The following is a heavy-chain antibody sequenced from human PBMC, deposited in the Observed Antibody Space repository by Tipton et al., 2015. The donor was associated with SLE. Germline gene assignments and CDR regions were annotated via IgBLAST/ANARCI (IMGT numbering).Heavy chain of an antibody. J-gene: IGHJ3*02. CDR1: GGSFSGYY. Sequence: TLSLTCAVYGGSFSGYYWSWIRQPPGKGLEWIGEINHSGSTNYNPSLKSRVTISVDTSKNQFSLKLSSVTAADTAVYYCARDFCGGDCSYAFDIWGQGTMVTVSS. CDR2: INHSGST. CDR3: ARDFCGGDCSYAFDI. D-gene: IGHD2-21*01. V-gene: IGHV4-34*01.